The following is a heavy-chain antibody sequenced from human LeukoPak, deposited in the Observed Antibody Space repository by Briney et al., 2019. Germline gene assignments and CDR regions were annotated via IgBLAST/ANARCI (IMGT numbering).Heavy chain of an antibody. CDR3: ARGVLPDY. CDR2: INHSGST. J-gene: IGHJ4*02. CDR1: GGAFSGYY. V-gene: IGHV4-34*01. D-gene: IGHD3-10*01. Sequence: SETLSLTCAVYGGAFSGYYWSWVRQPPGKGLEWIGEINHSGSTNYNPSLKSRVTISVDTSKNQFSLKLSSVAAADTAVYYCARGVLPDYWGQGTLVTVSS.